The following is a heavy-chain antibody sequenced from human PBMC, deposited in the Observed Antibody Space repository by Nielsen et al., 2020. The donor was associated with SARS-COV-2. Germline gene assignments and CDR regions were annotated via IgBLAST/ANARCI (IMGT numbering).Heavy chain of an antibody. CDR3: ASPADSSGYYYGMDV. J-gene: IGHJ6*02. CDR2: INAGNGNT. D-gene: IGHD3-22*01. Sequence: ASVKVSCKASGYTFTSYAMHWVRQAPGQRLEWMGWINAGNGNTKYSQKFQGRVTITRDTSASTAYMELSSLRSEDTAVYYCASPADSSGYYYGMDVWGQGTTVTVSS. CDR1: GYTFTSYA. V-gene: IGHV1-3*01.